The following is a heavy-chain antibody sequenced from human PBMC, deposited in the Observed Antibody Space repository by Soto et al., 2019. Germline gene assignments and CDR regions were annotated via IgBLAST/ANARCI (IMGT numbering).Heavy chain of an antibody. V-gene: IGHV1-2*04. J-gene: IGHJ6*02. CDR1: GYTFTGYY. Sequence: ASVKVSCKASGYTFTGYYMHWVWQAPGQGLEWMGWINPNSGGTNYAQKFQGWVTMTRDTSISTAYMELSRLRSDDTAVYYCARAARIAAAGTARYGMDVWGQGTTVTVSS. CDR2: INPNSGGT. CDR3: ARAARIAAAGTARYGMDV. D-gene: IGHD6-13*01.